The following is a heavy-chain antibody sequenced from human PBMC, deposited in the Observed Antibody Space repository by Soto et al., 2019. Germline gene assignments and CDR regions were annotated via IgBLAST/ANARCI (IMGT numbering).Heavy chain of an antibody. J-gene: IGHJ4*02. D-gene: IGHD3-10*01. CDR2: IIPMFDIK. CDR3: AKEAGDH. V-gene: IGHV1-69*18. CDR1: GGNFNTYA. Sequence: QLQLVQSGAEVKERGSSVKISCKTSGGNFNTYALTWVRQAPGQGLEWIGRIIPMFDIKNVAQRFQGRVTLNADDSMTTAYMEMNSLRSDDTAVYYCAKEAGDHWGQGTLVTVSS.